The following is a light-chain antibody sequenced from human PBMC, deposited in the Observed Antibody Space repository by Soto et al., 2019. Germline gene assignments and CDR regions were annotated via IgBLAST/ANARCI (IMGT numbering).Light chain of an antibody. CDR3: QQSYSTPLT. CDR1: QSVSSY. CDR2: DAS. Sequence: EIVLTQNPGTLSLSPGERATLSCRASQSVSSYLAWYQQKPGQAPRLLIHDASNRATGIPARFSGSGSGTDFTLTISSMQPEDFATYYCQQSYSTPLTFGGGTKVDIK. V-gene: IGKV3-11*01. J-gene: IGKJ4*01.